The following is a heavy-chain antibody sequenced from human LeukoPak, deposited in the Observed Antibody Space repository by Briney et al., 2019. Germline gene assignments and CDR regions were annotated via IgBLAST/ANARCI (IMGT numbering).Heavy chain of an antibody. V-gene: IGHV3-33*06. D-gene: IGHD4-23*01. Sequence: GRSPRLSCAASGFTFSSYGMHWVRQAPGKGLEWVAVIWYDGSNKYYADSVKGRFTISRDNSKNTLYLQMNSLRAEDTAVYYCAKDYGGNWFDPWGQGTLVTVSS. CDR3: AKDYGGNWFDP. CDR2: IWYDGSNK. CDR1: GFTFSSYG. J-gene: IGHJ5*02.